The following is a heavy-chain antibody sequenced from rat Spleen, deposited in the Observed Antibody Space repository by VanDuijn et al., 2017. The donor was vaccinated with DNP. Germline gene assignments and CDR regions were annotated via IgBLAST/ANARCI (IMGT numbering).Heavy chain of an antibody. D-gene: IGHD1-2*01. CDR2: ISYDGSST. CDR1: GFTFSDYN. Sequence: EVQLVESGGGLVQPGRSLKLSCVASGFTFSDYNMAWVRQAPKKGLEWVATISYDGSSTYYRDSVKGRFTISRDNAKSTLYLQMDSLRSEDTATYYCARRDSSYIGAMDAWGQGTSVTVSS. V-gene: IGHV5-7*01. CDR3: ARRDSSYIGAMDA. J-gene: IGHJ4*01.